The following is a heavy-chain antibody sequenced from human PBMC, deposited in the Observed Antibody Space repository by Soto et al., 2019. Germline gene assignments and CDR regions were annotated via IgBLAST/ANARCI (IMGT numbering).Heavy chain of an antibody. CDR3: ARHGREVRGVIPYYYGMDV. V-gene: IGHV5-10-1*01. CDR1: GYSFTSYW. D-gene: IGHD3-10*01. Sequence: PGESLKISCKGSGYSFTSYWISWVRQMPGKGLEWMGRIDPSDSYTNYSPSFQGHVTISADKSISTAYLQWSSLKASDTAMYYCARHGREVRGVIPYYYGMDVWGQGTTVTVSS. CDR2: IDPSDSYT. J-gene: IGHJ6*02.